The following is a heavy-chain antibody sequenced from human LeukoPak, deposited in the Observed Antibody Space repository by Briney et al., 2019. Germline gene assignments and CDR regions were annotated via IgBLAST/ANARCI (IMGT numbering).Heavy chain of an antibody. CDR2: ISGSGVST. D-gene: IGHD5-12*01. V-gene: IGHV3-23*01. J-gene: IGHJ4*02. Sequence: PGGSLRLSCVPSGFTFSSYALSWVRQAPGEGLEWVSGISGSGVSTYYADSVKGRFTITRDNSKNTLYLQMNSLRAEDTAVYYCAKDLGYSGYDRPFDYWGQGTLVTVSS. CDR1: GFTFSSYA. CDR3: AKDLGYSGYDRPFDY.